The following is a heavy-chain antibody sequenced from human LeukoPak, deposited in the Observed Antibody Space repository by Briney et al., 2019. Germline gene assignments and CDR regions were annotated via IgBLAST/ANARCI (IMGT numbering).Heavy chain of an antibody. J-gene: IGHJ4*02. CDR1: GGSFSGYY. CDR2: IYYSGST. Sequence: SETLSLTCAVYGGSFSGYYWSWIRQPPGKGLEWIGYIYYSGSTNYNPSLKSRVTISVDKSKNQFSLKLSSVTAADTAVYYCARVKAAAEIDYWGQGTLVTVSS. CDR3: ARVKAAAEIDY. D-gene: IGHD6-13*01. V-gene: IGHV4-59*12.